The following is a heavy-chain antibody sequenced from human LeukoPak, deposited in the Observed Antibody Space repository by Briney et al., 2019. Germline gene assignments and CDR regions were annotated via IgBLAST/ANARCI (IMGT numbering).Heavy chain of an antibody. CDR2: VYAKTEGATP. CDR3: TTAGSGNGVQ. Sequence: GGFLRLSCAAAGFNFRNARMSWVRQAPGKGLEWVGLVYAKTEGATPDYAAPVKGRFTISREDSINTLYLQMSSLKTEDTAVYYCTTAGSGNGVQWGQGTLVTVSS. J-gene: IGHJ4*02. CDR1: GFNFRNAR. V-gene: IGHV3-15*05. D-gene: IGHD2-15*01.